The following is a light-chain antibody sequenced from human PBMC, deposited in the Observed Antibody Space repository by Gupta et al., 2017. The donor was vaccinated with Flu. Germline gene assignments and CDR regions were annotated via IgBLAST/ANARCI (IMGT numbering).Light chain of an antibody. J-gene: IGLJ1*01. CDR2: EVS. Sequence: QSALTQPPSASGSPGHSVTISCIGTSSDVGGYYYVSWYQQPPGKAPKLLIYEVSKRPSGVPDRFSGSKSANTATLTVAGLQAEDEADYYCYSYTSTNNIYVFGTGTKVTVL. V-gene: IGLV2-8*01. CDR3: YSYTSTNNIYV. CDR1: SSDVGGYYY.